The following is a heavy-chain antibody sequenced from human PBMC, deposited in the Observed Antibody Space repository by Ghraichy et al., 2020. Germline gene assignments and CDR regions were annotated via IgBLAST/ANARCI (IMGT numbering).Heavy chain of an antibody. CDR3: AKDLTTFSAWELLPDAFDI. CDR1: GFTFSSYA. CDR2: ISGSGGST. Sequence: GGSLRLSCAASGFTFSSYAMSWVRQAPGKGLEWVSAISGSGGSTYYADSVKGRFTISRDNSKNTLYLQMNSLRAEDTAVYYCAKDLTTFSAWELLPDAFDIWGQGTMVTVSS. V-gene: IGHV3-23*01. J-gene: IGHJ3*02. D-gene: IGHD1-26*01.